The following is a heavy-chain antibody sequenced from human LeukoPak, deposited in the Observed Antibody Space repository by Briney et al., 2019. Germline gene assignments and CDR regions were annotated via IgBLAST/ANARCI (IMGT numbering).Heavy chain of an antibody. D-gene: IGHD4-23*01. J-gene: IGHJ4*02. Sequence: NSSETLSLTCTVSGDSISSSNYYWGWIRQPPGKGLEWIGNVYYGGSTFYNPSLKSRVTISVDTSKNQFSLKLGSVTAADTAVYYCATSYGGHGNVFDYWGQGTLVTVSS. CDR2: VYYGGST. V-gene: IGHV4-39*01. CDR1: GDSISSSNYY. CDR3: ATSYGGHGNVFDY.